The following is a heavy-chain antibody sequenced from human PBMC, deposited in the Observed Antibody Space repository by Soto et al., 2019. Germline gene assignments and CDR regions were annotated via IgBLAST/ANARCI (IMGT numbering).Heavy chain of an antibody. D-gene: IGHD3-10*01. CDR1: GHSISDYY. Sequence: GTLSLTCTVSGHSISDYYWSWIRPPPGKGLEWIGNIYYTGYTTYNPSLKSRVARSVDTSRKRFSLRLSSVTAADTAVYYWGGERGFGLGDLFPHGWSPPGGREPLVTFSS. V-gene: IGHV4-59*01. J-gene: IGHJ5*02. CDR3: GGERGFGLGDLFPHGWSPP. CDR2: IYYTGYT.